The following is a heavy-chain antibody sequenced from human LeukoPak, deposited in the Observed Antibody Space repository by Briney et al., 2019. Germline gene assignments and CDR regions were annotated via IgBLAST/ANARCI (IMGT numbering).Heavy chain of an antibody. D-gene: IGHD3-3*01. CDR3: AREEAFQLEASLDQ. Sequence: PGRSLRLSCAAAGFTFGDFGMHWVRQAPGKGQEWVALIWKDGSDEFYADSVKGRFTISRDNSRNTLSLQMTSLRGEDPAVYYCAREEAFQLEASLDQWGQGTLGTVSS. J-gene: IGHJ4*02. CDR1: GFTFGDFG. CDR2: IWKDGSDE. V-gene: IGHV3-33*01.